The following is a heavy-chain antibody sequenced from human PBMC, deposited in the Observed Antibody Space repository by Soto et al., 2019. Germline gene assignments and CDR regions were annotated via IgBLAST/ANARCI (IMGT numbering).Heavy chain of an antibody. J-gene: IGHJ4*02. CDR1: GFTFSNAW. D-gene: IGHD2-15*01. Sequence: GGSLRLSGAASGFTFSNAWMSWVRQAPGKGHEWVGRIKSKTDGGTNDYAAPVKGRFTISRDDSKNTLYLQMNSLKTEDTAVYYCTTGYCSGGSCPSLLYWGQGTLVTVSS. CDR2: IKSKTDGGTN. CDR3: TTGYCSGGSCPSLLY. V-gene: IGHV3-15*01.